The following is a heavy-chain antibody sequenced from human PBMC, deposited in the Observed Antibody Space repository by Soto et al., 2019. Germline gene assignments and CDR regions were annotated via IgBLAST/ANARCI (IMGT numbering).Heavy chain of an antibody. CDR1: GFTFDDYS. Sequence: VQLVEYGGVVVQPGGSLRLSCAASGFTFDDYSMHWVRQAPGKGLEWVSVINWDDSNTYYADSVKGRFTISRDNSNNSLYLQMHSLTAEDTALYYCLKEMARGGNSGPFDFWGHGTLVTVSP. J-gene: IGHJ4*01. D-gene: IGHD2-21*01. CDR3: LKEMARGGNSGPFDF. V-gene: IGHV3-43*01. CDR2: INWDDSNT.